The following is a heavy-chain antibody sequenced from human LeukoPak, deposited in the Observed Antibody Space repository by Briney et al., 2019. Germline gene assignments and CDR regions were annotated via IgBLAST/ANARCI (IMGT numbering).Heavy chain of an antibody. Sequence: SETLSLTCTVSGGSISSYYWSWIRQPPGKGLEWIGYIYYSGSTNYNPSLKSRVTISVDTSKNQFSLKLSSVTAADTAVYYCASSPLQSTYYDFWSGYSRGYYFDYWGQGTLVTVSS. V-gene: IGHV4-59*12. CDR1: GGSISSYY. CDR3: ASSPLQSTYYDFWSGYSRGYYFDY. D-gene: IGHD3-3*01. J-gene: IGHJ4*02. CDR2: IYYSGST.